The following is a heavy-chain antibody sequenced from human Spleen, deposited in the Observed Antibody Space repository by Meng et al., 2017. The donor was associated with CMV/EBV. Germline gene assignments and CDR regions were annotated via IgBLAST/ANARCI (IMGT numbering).Heavy chain of an antibody. CDR2: IYTSGST. V-gene: IGHV4-4*07. CDR3: ARDGVSAPHFEH. Sequence: RTPAWKLLWLLGSIYTSGSTNYNHNLQSRVTISVDTSTSPASLKLSSLTSADTAVYYCARDGVSAPHFEHWGQGTLVTVSS. D-gene: IGHD2-8*01. J-gene: IGHJ4*02.